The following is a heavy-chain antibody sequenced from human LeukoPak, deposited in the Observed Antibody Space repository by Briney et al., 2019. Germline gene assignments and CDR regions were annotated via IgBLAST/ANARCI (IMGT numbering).Heavy chain of an antibody. J-gene: IGHJ4*02. CDR2: MNPNSGNT. CDR1: GYTFTSYD. CDR3: AREGLDY. V-gene: IGHV1-8*03. Sequence: ASVKVSCKASGYTFTSYDINWVRQATGQGLEWMAYMNPNSGNTGYAQKFQGRVTIITDTSISTAYMELSSLRSEDTAVYYCAREGLDYWGQGTLVTVSS.